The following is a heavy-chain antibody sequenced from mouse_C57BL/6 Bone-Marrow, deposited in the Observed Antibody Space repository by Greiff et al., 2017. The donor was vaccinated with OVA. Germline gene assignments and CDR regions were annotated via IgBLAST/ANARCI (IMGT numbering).Heavy chain of an antibody. CDR1: GYAFSSSW. CDR3: ARDSGSSFYWYFDV. Sequence: QVQLKESGPELVKPGASVKISCKASGYAFSSSWMNWVKQRPGQGLEWIGRIYPGDGDTNYNGKFKGKATLTVDKSSSTAYMQLGSLTSEDSAVYFCARDSGSSFYWYFDVWGTGTTVTVSS. D-gene: IGHD1-1*01. J-gene: IGHJ1*03. CDR2: IYPGDGDT. V-gene: IGHV1-82*01.